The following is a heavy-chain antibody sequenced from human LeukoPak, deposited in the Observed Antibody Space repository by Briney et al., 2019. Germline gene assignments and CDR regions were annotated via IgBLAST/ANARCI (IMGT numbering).Heavy chain of an antibody. CDR2: ISAYNGNT. V-gene: IGHV1-18*01. D-gene: IGHD2-2*01. Sequence: ASVKVSCKASGYTFTSYGISWVRQAPGQGLEWMGWISAYNGNTNHAQKLQGRVTMTTDTSTSTAYMELSSLRSEDTAVYYCATSLRQYQLLFDYWGQGTLVTVSS. J-gene: IGHJ4*02. CDR3: ATSLRQYQLLFDY. CDR1: GYTFTSYG.